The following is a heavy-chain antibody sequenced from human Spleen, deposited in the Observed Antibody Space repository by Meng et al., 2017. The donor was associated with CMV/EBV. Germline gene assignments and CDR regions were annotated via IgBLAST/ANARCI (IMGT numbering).Heavy chain of an antibody. D-gene: IGHD2-2*01. CDR2: ISYDGSNK. CDR3: ARSVVVPAATTGLDY. V-gene: IGHV3-30-3*01. CDR1: GFTFSSYA. Sequence: GGSLRLSCAASGFTFSSYAMHWVRQAPGKGLEWVAVISYDGSNKYYADSVKSRFTISRDNSKNTLYLQMNSLRAEDTAVYYCARSVVVPAATTGLDYWGQGTLVTVSS. J-gene: IGHJ4*02.